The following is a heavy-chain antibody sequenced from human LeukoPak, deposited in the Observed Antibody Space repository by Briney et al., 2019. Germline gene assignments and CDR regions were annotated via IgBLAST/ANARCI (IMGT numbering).Heavy chain of an antibody. CDR3: AKGSRDSRPYYFDF. CDR1: EFTFNNYA. Sequence: PGGSLRLSCAASEFTFNNYAMSWVRQAPGKGLEWVSAITGSGGDTYHADSVKGRFTISRDNSKNTLYLQMNSLRAEDMAVYYCAKGSRDSRPYYFDFWGQGNLVTVSS. D-gene: IGHD3-10*01. V-gene: IGHV3-23*01. CDR2: ITGSGGDT. J-gene: IGHJ4*02.